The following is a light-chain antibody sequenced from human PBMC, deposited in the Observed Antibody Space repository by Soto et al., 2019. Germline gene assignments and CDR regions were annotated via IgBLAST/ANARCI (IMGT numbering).Light chain of an antibody. V-gene: IGLV2-14*03. CDR1: SSDVGGYNY. CDR2: DVS. Sequence: QSALTQPASVSGSPGQSITISCTGTSSDVGGYNYVSWYQHHPGKAPKLLIYDVSNRPSGISNRFSGSKSDNTASLTISGLQPDDEADYDCSSYTTSNTRQIVVGTGTKLTVL. CDR3: SSYTTSNTRQIV. J-gene: IGLJ1*01.